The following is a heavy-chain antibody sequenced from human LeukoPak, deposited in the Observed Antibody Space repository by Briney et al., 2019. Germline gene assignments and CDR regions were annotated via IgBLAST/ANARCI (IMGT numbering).Heavy chain of an antibody. V-gene: IGHV3-21*01. J-gene: IGHJ4*02. CDR3: ARDVDYANPRHDY. Sequence: GGSLRLSCAASGFTFSNYSMSWVRQAPGKGLERVSSISCNNTYIYYADSVKGRSTISRDNAKNSLYLQMNSLRAEDTAVYYCARDVDYANPRHDYWGQGTLVTVSS. D-gene: IGHD4/OR15-4a*01. CDR1: GFTFSNYS. CDR2: ISCNNTYI.